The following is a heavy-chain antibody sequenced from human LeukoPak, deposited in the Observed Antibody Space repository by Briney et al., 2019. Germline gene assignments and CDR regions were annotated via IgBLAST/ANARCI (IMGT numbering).Heavy chain of an antibody. CDR1: GGPISSYY. D-gene: IGHD1-26*01. J-gene: IGHJ6*03. Sequence: PSETLSLTCTVSGGPISSYYWSWIRQPPGKGLEWIGYIYYSGSTNYNPSLKSRVTISVDTSKNQISLKLSSVTAADTAVYYCARDTVGAILMDVWGKGTTVNFSS. CDR2: IYYSGST. CDR3: ARDTVGAILMDV. V-gene: IGHV4-59*01.